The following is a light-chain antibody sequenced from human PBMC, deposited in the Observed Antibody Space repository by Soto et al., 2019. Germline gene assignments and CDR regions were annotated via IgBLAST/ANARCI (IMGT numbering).Light chain of an antibody. V-gene: IGKV3-15*01. CDR2: GAS. CDR1: QSVSSN. Sequence: EIVMTQSPATLSVSPGERATLSCRASQSVSSNLAWYQQKPGQAPRLLIYGASTRATGIPARFSGSGSGTEFTLTISSLQSEDFAVYYCQPYNNWPQTLGQGTKVEIK. J-gene: IGKJ1*01. CDR3: QPYNNWPQT.